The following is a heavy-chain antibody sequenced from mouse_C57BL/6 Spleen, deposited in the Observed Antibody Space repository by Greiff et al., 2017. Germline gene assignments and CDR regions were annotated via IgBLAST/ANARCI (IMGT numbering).Heavy chain of an antibody. J-gene: IGHJ1*03. Sequence: EVKLMESGPGLVKPSQSLSLTCSVTGYSITSGYYWNWIRQFPGNKLEWMGYISYDGSNNYNPSLKNRISITRDTSKNQFFLKLNSVTTEDTATYYCARERDYGNFWYFDVWGTGTTVTVSS. CDR3: ARERDYGNFWYFDV. CDR1: GYSITSGYY. CDR2: ISYDGSN. D-gene: IGHD2-1*01. V-gene: IGHV3-6*01.